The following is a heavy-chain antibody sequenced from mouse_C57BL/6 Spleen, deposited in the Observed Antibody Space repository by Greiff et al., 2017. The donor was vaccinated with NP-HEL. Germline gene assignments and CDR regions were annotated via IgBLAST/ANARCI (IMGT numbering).Heavy chain of an antibody. J-gene: IGHJ3*01. CDR2: IDPENGDT. V-gene: IGHV14-4*01. Sequence: EVKLMESGAELVRPGASVKLSCTASGFNIKDDYMHWVKQRPEQGLEWIGWIDPENGDTEYASKFQGKATITADTSSNTAYLQLSSLTSEDTAVYYCTTGGYGYGWFAYWGKGTLVTVSA. CDR1: GFNIKDDY. CDR3: TTGGYGYGWFAY. D-gene: IGHD2-2*01.